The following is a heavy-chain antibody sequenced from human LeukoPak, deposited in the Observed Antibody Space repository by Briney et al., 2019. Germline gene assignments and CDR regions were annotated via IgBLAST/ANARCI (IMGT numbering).Heavy chain of an antibody. CDR3: ARGVVLPGKRHPDAFDI. CDR1: GYTFTSYY. V-gene: IGHV1-69*13. D-gene: IGHD2-21*01. J-gene: IGHJ3*02. Sequence: SVKVSCKAPGYTFTSYYMHWVRQAPGQGLEWMGGIIPIFGTANYAQKFQGRVTITADESTSTAYMELSSLRSEDTAVYYCARGVVLPGKRHPDAFDIWGQGTMVTVSS. CDR2: IIPIFGTA.